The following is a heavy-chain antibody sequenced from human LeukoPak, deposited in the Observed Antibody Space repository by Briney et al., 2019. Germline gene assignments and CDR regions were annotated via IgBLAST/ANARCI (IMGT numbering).Heavy chain of an antibody. CDR3: AKGGGSPAYTHIFDI. J-gene: IGHJ3*02. Sequence: ASVKVSCKVSGYTLTELSMHWVRQAPGKGLEWMGGFDPEDGETIYAQKFQGRVTMTEDTSTDTAYMELSSLRAEDTAFYYCAKGGGSPAYTHIFDIWGQGTIVTVSS. V-gene: IGHV1-24*01. CDR1: GYTLTELS. CDR2: FDPEDGET. D-gene: IGHD3-16*01.